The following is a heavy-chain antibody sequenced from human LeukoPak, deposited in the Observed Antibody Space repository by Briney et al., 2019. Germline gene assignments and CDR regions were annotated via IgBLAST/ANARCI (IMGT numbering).Heavy chain of an antibody. CDR1: GFTFSSYW. Sequence: GGSLRLSCAASGFTFSSYWMSWVREAPGKELEWVANIKQDGSEKYYVDSVKGRFTISRDNAKNSLYLQMNSLRAEDTAVYYCARDRTSQDAFDIWGQGTMVTVSS. D-gene: IGHD2-2*01. CDR3: ARDRTSQDAFDI. CDR2: IKQDGSEK. J-gene: IGHJ3*02. V-gene: IGHV3-7*01.